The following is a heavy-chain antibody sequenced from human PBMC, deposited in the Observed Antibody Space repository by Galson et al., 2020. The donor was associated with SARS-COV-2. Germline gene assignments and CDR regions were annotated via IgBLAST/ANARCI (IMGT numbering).Heavy chain of an antibody. V-gene: IGHV4-59*01. Sequence: ASETLSLTCTVSGGSISRYYWSWIRQPPGQGLEWIGYINYSGNTNYNPSFKGRVAISIDTSKNQFSLKVASVTAADTAFYYCAREYNSGWYSLSFWGQGKLVTVSS. J-gene: IGHJ4*02. CDR1: GGSISRYY. CDR3: AREYNSGWYSLSF. D-gene: IGHD6-19*01. CDR2: INYSGNT.